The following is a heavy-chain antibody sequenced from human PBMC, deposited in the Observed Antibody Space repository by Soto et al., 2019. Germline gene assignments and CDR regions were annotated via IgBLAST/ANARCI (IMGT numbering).Heavy chain of an antibody. CDR3: ARDVEDIVVVPAATENYYYYYMDV. CDR2: ISAYNGNT. CDR1: GYTFTSYG. D-gene: IGHD2-2*01. J-gene: IGHJ6*03. V-gene: IGHV1-18*01. Sequence: ASVKVSCKASGYTFTSYGISWVRQAPGQGLEWMGWISAYNGNTNYAQKLQGRVTMTTDTSTSTAYMELRSLRSDDTAVYYCARDVEDIVVVPAATENYYYYYMDVWGKGTTVTVSS.